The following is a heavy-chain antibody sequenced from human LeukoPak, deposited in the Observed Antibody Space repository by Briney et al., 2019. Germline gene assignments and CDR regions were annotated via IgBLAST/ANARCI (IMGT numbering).Heavy chain of an antibody. CDR3: ARGLPSSSWYPYYYYMDV. D-gene: IGHD6-13*01. J-gene: IGHJ6*03. CDR2: INHSGST. CDR1: GGSFSGYY. Sequence: SETLSLTCAVYGGSFSGYYWSWIRQPPGKGLEWIGEINHSGSTNYNPSLKSRVTISVDTSKNQFSLKLSSVTAAATAVYYCARGLPSSSWYPYYYYMDVWGKGTTVTVSS. V-gene: IGHV4-34*01.